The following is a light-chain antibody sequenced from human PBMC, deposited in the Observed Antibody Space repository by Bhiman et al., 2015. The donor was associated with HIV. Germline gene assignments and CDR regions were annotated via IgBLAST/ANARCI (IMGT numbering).Light chain of an antibody. CDR2: DVA. CDR3: SSYTSSSTYV. J-gene: IGLJ1*01. Sequence: QSALTQPASMSGSPGQSITISCTGSSRDIGAYDYVSWYQQHPGKVPKLVIYDVAYRPSGISSRFSGSKSGNTASLTISGIQTEDEADYYCSSYTSSSTYVFGSGTKVTVL. V-gene: IGLV2-14*03. CDR1: SRDIGAYDY.